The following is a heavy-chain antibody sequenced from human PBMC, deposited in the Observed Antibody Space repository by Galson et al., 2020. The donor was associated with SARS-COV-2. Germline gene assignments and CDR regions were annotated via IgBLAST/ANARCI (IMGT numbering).Heavy chain of an antibody. CDR2: VYDSVYDSENT. D-gene: IGHD3-22*01. CDR3: AREVRRYYYDSSGYYFAFDI. V-gene: IGHV4-59*01. CDR1: GDSISSDY. Sequence: SQTISLTCAVSGDSISSDYWSWIRQPPGKGLEWIGYVYDSVYDSENTNYNPSLKSRVTISVDTSKNQFSLKLSSVTAADTAVYYCAREVRRYYYDSSGYYFAFDIWGQGTMVTVSS. J-gene: IGHJ3*02.